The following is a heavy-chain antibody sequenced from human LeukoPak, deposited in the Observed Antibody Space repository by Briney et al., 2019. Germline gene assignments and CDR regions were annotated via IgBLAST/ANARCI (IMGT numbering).Heavy chain of an antibody. Sequence: GGSLRLSCAASGFTFSSYAMSCVRQTPGKGLEWVSTINGGGDSTCYAASVKGRCTISRDNSKNTLYLQMNSLRAEDTAVYYCAKVMSHSSWYSRTVEYYFDYWGQGTLVTVSS. D-gene: IGHD6-13*01. CDR3: AKVMSHSSWYSRTVEYYFDY. CDR1: GFTFSSYA. J-gene: IGHJ4*02. CDR2: INGGGDST. V-gene: IGHV3-23*01.